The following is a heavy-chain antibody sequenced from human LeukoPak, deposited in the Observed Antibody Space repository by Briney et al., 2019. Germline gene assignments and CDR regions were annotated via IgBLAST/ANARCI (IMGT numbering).Heavy chain of an antibody. V-gene: IGHV3-23*01. CDR2: ISGSGDRT. Sequence: GGSLRLSCSASGFIFSSYDMSWVRQAPGKGLEWVSSISGSGDRTIYAASVRGRFIISRDKSKNTLYLQMSSLRAEDTAVYYCAKVPQPDYYFDYWGQGSLVTVSS. CDR3: AKVPQPDYYFDY. J-gene: IGHJ4*02. CDR1: GFIFSSYD.